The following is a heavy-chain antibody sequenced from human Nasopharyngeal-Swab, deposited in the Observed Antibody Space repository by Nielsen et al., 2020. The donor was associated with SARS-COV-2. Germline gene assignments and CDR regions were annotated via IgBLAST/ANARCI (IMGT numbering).Heavy chain of an antibody. J-gene: IGHJ4*02. CDR3: ARGDDSSGFSITLDY. V-gene: IGHV3-48*03. Sequence: GESLKISCAASGFTFSSYEMNWVRQAPGKGLEWVSYISGSGSTIYYADSVKGRFTISRDNAKNSLYLRMNSLRAEDTAVYYCARGDDSSGFSITLDYWGQGTLVTVSS. CDR2: ISGSGSTI. CDR1: GFTFSSYE. D-gene: IGHD3-22*01.